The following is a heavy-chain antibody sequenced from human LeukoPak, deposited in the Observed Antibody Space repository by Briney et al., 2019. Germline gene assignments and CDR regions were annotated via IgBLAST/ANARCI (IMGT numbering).Heavy chain of an antibody. CDR1: GGSISSGGYY. Sequence: SETLSLTCTVSGGSISSGGYYWSWIRQHPGKGLEWIGYIYYSGSTYYNPSLKSRVTISVDTSKNQFSLKLSSVTAADTAVYYCAREIWSGYSGDYWGQGTLVTVSS. J-gene: IGHJ4*02. CDR2: IYYSGST. V-gene: IGHV4-31*03. CDR3: AREIWSGYSGDY. D-gene: IGHD3-3*01.